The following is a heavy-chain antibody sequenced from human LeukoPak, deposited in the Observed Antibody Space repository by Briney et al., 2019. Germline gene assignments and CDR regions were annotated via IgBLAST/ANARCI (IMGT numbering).Heavy chain of an antibody. CDR1: GGSISTYY. V-gene: IGHV4-59*12. CDR3: ARDVAGAAVADDFDC. D-gene: IGHD6-19*01. J-gene: IGHJ4*02. CDR2: IYYSGST. Sequence: SETLSLTCTVSGGSISTYYWSWIRQPPGKGLEYIGYIYYSGSTNYNPSLKSRVTMSLDTSKNQFSLKLSSVTAADTALYYCARDVAGAAVADDFDCWGQGTLVTVSS.